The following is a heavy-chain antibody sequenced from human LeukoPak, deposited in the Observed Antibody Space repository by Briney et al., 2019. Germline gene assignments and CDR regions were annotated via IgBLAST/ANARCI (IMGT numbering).Heavy chain of an antibody. CDR1: GGTFSSYA. CDR3: ARERSSTSSVGFDP. D-gene: IGHD2-2*01. J-gene: IGHJ5*02. V-gene: IGHV1-69*05. CDR2: IIPIFGTA. Sequence: SVKVSCKASGGTFSSYAISWVRQAPGQGLEWMGGIIPIFGTANYAQKFQGRVTITTDESTSTAYMELSSLRSEDTAVYYCARERSSTSSVGFDPWGQGTLVTVSS.